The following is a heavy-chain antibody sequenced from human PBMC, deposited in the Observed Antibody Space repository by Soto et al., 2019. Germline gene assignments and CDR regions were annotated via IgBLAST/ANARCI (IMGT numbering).Heavy chain of an antibody. CDR2: ISGSGGST. CDR1: GFTFSSYA. CDR3: AKDDYGDYPGLSGVGY. D-gene: IGHD4-17*01. Sequence: WGSLRLSCASSGFTFSSYAITWVRQAPGKGLEWVSAISGSGGSTYYADSVKGRFTISRDNSKNTLYLQMNSLRAEDTAVYYCAKDDYGDYPGLSGVGYWGQGALVTVSS. V-gene: IGHV3-23*01. J-gene: IGHJ4*02.